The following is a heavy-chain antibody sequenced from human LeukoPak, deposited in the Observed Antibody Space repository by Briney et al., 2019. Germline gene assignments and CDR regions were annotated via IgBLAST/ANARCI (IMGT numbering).Heavy chain of an antibody. D-gene: IGHD2/OR15-2a*01. Sequence: GGSLRLSCAASGFTFSDEGMHWVRQAPGKGLEWVSFIHVDANEIYYADSVKGRFTISRDDAKNMLFLQMNSLRGEDTAVYHCVIGGPSTWFWGQGTLVTVSS. V-gene: IGHV3-30*02. CDR1: GFTFSDEG. J-gene: IGHJ4*02. CDR3: VIGGPSTWF. CDR2: IHVDANEI.